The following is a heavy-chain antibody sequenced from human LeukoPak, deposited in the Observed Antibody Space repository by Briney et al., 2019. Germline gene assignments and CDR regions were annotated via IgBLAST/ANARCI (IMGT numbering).Heavy chain of an antibody. V-gene: IGHV5-51*01. CDR1: GYSFTNFW. CDR3: AAGGTSAP. Sequence: GDYLKISCKGSGYSFTNFWIGWVRQMPGKGLEWMGVISPGDSGIRYSPSFQGQVTISVDKSISTAYLQWSSLKASDSAMYYCAAGGTSAPWGQGTLVTVSS. J-gene: IGHJ5*02. D-gene: IGHD3-16*01. CDR2: ISPGDSGI.